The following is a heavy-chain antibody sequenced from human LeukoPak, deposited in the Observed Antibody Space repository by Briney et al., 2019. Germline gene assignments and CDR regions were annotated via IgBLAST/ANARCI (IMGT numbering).Heavy chain of an antibody. CDR3: ARESHYSNYYYYYMDV. Sequence: PSETLSLTCAVYGGSFSGYYWSWIRQPPGKGLEWIGEINHSGSTNYNPSLKSRVTISVDTSKNQFSLKLSSVTAADTAVYYCARESHYSNYYYYYMDVWGKGTTVTVSS. D-gene: IGHD4-11*01. CDR1: GGSFSGYY. CDR2: INHSGST. J-gene: IGHJ6*03. V-gene: IGHV4-34*01.